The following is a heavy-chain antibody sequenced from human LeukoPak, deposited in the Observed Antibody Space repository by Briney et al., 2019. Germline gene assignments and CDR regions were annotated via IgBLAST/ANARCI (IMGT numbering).Heavy chain of an antibody. J-gene: IGHJ3*01. D-gene: IGHD4-17*01. V-gene: IGHV3-23*01. CDR1: GLTFSRYA. Sequence: GGSLRLSCAASGLTFSRYALTWVRQSPEKGLEWVSSIEGSSGSTFYADSVKGRFTISRDNTRNTLYLQMRSLRVEDTAIYYCGRDPNGDYIGAFDLWGQGTMVTVSS. CDR3: GRDPNGDYIGAFDL. CDR2: IEGSSGST.